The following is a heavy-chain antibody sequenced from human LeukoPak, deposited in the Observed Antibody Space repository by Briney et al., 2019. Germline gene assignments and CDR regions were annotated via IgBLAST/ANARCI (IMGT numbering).Heavy chain of an antibody. J-gene: IGHJ4*02. CDR3: ARVRLADERAWAY. Sequence: RASVTVSCKASGYTFSDFYIHWVRQAPGQGLEYVGWITPKSGDTYSPQIFQGSVTMTRDASISTAYMELSSLRSDDTAVYFCARVRLADERAWAYWGQGTLVTVSS. D-gene: IGHD1-1*01. V-gene: IGHV1-2*02. CDR1: GYTFSDFY. CDR2: ITPKSGDT.